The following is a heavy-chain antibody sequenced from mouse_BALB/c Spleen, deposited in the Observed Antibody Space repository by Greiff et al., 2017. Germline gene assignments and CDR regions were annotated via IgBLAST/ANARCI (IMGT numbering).Heavy chain of an antibody. J-gene: IGHJ4*01. CDR3: ARYDYDGWDY. CDR1: GFNIKDTY. CDR2: IDPANGNT. V-gene: IGHV14-3*02. Sequence: VQLQQSGAEFVKPGASVKLSCTASGFNIKDTYMHWVKQRPEQGLEWIGRIDPANGNTKYDPKFQGKATITADTSSNTAYLQLSSLTSEDTAVYYCARYDYDGWDYWGQGTSVTVSS. D-gene: IGHD2-4*01.